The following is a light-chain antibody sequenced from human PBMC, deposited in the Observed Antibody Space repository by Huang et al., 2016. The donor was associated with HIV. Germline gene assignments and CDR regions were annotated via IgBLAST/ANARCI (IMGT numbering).Light chain of an antibody. CDR3: QQYGNLPIT. J-gene: IGKJ5*01. CDR2: DAS. Sequence: DIQMTQSPSSLSASVRDRVTITCQASQDISNYLNWYQQKPGKAPKLLIYDASNLETGVPSRFSGSGSGTDFTVTISSLRPEDTATYYCQQYGNLPITFGQGTRLEIK. V-gene: IGKV1-33*01. CDR1: QDISNY.